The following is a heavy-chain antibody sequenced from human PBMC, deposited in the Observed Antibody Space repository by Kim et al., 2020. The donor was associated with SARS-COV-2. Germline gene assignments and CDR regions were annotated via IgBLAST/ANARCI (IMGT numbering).Heavy chain of an antibody. CDR3: AREVSSSNDGGTYYYYGMDV. J-gene: IGHJ6*02. V-gene: IGHV6-1*01. CDR1: GDSVSSNSAA. D-gene: IGHD6-6*01. Sequence: SQTLSLTCAISGDSVSSNSAAWNWIRQSPSRGLEWLGRTYYRSKWYNDYAVSVKSRITINPDTSMNQFSLQLNSVTPEDTAVYYCAREVSSSNDGGTYYYYGMDVWGQGTTVTVSS. CDR2: TYYRSKWYN.